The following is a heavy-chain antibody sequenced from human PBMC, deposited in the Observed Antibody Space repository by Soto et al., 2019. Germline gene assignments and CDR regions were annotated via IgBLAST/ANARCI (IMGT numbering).Heavy chain of an antibody. J-gene: IGHJ4*02. Sequence: SVKVSCKASGGTFSSYAISWVRQAPGQGLEWMGGIIPIFGTANYAQKFQGRVTITADESTSTAYMELSSLRSEDTAVYYCARGMKYYYDSSGYYSLDYWGQGTLVTVSS. CDR1: GGTFSSYA. CDR3: ARGMKYYYDSSGYYSLDY. V-gene: IGHV1-69*13. CDR2: IIPIFGTA. D-gene: IGHD3-22*01.